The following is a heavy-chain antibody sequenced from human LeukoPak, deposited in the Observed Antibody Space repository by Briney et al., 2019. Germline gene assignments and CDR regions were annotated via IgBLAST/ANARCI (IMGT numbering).Heavy chain of an antibody. J-gene: IGHJ6*03. CDR2: MNPNSGNT. CDR3: ARYCGGDCYPGYYYYMDV. CDR1: GYTFTSYD. Sequence: ASVTVSCKASGYTFTSYDINWVRQAPGQGLEWMGWMNPNSGNTGYAQKFQGRVTMTRNTSISTAYMELSSLRSEDTAVYYCARYCGGDCYPGYYYYMDVWGKGTTVTVSS. V-gene: IGHV1-8*01. D-gene: IGHD2-21*02.